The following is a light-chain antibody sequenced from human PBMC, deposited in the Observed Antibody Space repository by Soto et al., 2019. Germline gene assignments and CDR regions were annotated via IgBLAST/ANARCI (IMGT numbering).Light chain of an antibody. Sequence: QSALTQPASLSGSPGQSITISCTGTSSDIGAYDYVSWFQQHPGKAPKLMISEVNNRPSGVSNRFSGSKSGNTAYLTISGLQVDDEAGYFHFSYTTSSTHLFASGTNFT. CDR3: FSYTTSSTHL. J-gene: IGLJ1*01. CDR1: SSDIGAYDY. CDR2: EVN. V-gene: IGLV2-14*01.